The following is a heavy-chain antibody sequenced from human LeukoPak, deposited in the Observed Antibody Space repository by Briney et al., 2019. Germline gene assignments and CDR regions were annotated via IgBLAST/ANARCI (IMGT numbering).Heavy chain of an antibody. D-gene: IGHD1-26*01. CDR3: ASCIGWSFEDAFDI. V-gene: IGHV1-2*02. CDR2: INPNSGGT. Sequence: ASVKVSCKASGYTFTGYYMHWVRQAPGQGLEWMGWINPNSGGTNYAQKFQGRVTMTRDTSISTAYMELSRLRSDDTAVYYCASCIGWSFEDAFDIWGQGTMVTVSS. J-gene: IGHJ3*02. CDR1: GYTFTGYY.